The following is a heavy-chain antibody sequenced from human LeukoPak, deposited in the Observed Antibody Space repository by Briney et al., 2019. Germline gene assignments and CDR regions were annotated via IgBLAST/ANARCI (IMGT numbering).Heavy chain of an antibody. CDR1: GFTFSSYN. CDR3: ATDDYDNNAYPY. D-gene: IGHD3-22*01. CDR2: ISSSSDSI. J-gene: IGHJ4*02. Sequence: PGGSLRLFCAASGFTFSSYNMNWVRQAPGKGLEWASYISSSSDSIYYADSVKGRFTISRDNVKNSLYLQMHSLRAEDTAVYYCATDDYDNNAYPYWGQGTLVTVSS. V-gene: IGHV3-48*04.